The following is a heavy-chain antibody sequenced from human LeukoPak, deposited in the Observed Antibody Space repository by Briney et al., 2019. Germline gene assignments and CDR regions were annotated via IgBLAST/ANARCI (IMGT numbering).Heavy chain of an antibody. D-gene: IGHD6-6*01. CDR2: ISSSGDST. CDR3: AKGIAARPNYFDY. V-gene: IGHV3-23*01. Sequence: GGSLRLSCAASGFTFSSYAMSWVRQAPGKGLEWVSDISSSGDSTYYADSVKGRLTISRDNSKSTLYLQMNSLRAEDTAVYYCAKGIAARPNYFDYWGQGTLVTVSS. CDR1: GFTFSSYA. J-gene: IGHJ4*02.